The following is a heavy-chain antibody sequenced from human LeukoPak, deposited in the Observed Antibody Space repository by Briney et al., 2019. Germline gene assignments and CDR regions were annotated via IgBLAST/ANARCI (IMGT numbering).Heavy chain of an antibody. CDR1: GGSFSGYY. J-gene: IGHJ3*02. CDR2: INHSGST. CDR3: ARDLRRAYYYDSSGWEAFDI. V-gene: IGHV4-34*01. Sequence: PSETLSLTCAVYGGSFSGYYWSWIRQPPGKGLEWIGEINHSGSTNYNPSLKSQVTISVDTSKNQFSLKLSSVTAADTAVYYCARDLRRAYYYDSSGWEAFDIWGQGTMVTVSS. D-gene: IGHD3-22*01.